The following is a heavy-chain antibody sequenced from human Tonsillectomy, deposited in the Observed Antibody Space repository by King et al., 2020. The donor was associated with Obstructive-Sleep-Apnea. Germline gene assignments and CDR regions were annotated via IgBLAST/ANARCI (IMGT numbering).Heavy chain of an antibody. V-gene: IGHV3-33*06. J-gene: IGHJ3*02. CDR1: GFTFSSYG. CDR2: IWYDGSNK. CDR3: AKTYYYDSSGYSAFDI. D-gene: IGHD3-22*01. Sequence: VQLVESGGGVVQPGRSLRLSCAASGFTFSSYGMHWVRQAPGKGLEWVAGIWYDGSNKYYADSVKGRFTISRDNSKNTLYLQMNSLRAEDTAVYYCAKTYYYDSSGYSAFDIWGQGTMVTVSS.